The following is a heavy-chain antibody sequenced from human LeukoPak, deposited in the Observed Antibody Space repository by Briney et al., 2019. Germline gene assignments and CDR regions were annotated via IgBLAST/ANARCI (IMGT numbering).Heavy chain of an antibody. J-gene: IGHJ4*02. Sequence: PSETLSLTCTVSGGSITSSSYYWGWIRQPPGNGLEWIGSIYYNGSTYYNPSLKSRVTISVDTSKNQFSLKLSSMTAADTAVYFCARDETYSDFWSGSTEGGKGYYLDYWGQGILVTVSS. D-gene: IGHD3-3*01. V-gene: IGHV4-39*07. CDR3: ARDETYSDFWSGSTEGGKGYYLDY. CDR2: IYYNGST. CDR1: GGSITSSSYY.